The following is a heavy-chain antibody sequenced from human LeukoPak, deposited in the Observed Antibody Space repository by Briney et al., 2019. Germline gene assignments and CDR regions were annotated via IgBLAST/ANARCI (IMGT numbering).Heavy chain of an antibody. CDR2: IYTSGST. Sequence: PSETLSLTCTVSGGSISSGSYYWSWIRQPAGKGLEWIGRIYTSGSTNYNPSLKSRVTISVDTSKNQFSLKLRSVTAADTAVYYCASPPPGYCSSTSCDYYMDVWGKGTTVTVS. D-gene: IGHD2-2*01. V-gene: IGHV4-61*02. J-gene: IGHJ6*03. CDR3: ASPPPGYCSSTSCDYYMDV. CDR1: GGSISSGSYY.